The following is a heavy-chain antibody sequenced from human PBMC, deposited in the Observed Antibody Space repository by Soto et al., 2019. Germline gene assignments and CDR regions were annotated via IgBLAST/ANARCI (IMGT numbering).Heavy chain of an antibody. V-gene: IGHV1-69*08. J-gene: IGHJ6*02. D-gene: IGHD6-19*01. CDR1: GGTFSSYT. CDR3: ATDPWLATPLPDYYYSGMDV. Sequence: QVQLVQSGAEVKKPGSSVKVSCKASGGTFSSYTISWVRQAPGQGLEWMGRIIPILGIANYAQKFQGRVTITADKSTSTAYMELSSLRSEDTAVYYCATDPWLATPLPDYYYSGMDVWGQGTTVIVSS. CDR2: IIPILGIA.